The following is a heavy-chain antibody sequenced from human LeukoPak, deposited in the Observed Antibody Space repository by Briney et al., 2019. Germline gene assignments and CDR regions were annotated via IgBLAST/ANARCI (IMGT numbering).Heavy chain of an antibody. CDR2: IWYDGSNK. V-gene: IGHV3-33*08. CDR1: GFTFSSYG. J-gene: IGHJ1*01. CDR3: AAASGYLYFEH. Sequence: PGGSLRLSCAAPGFTFSSYGMHWVRQAPGKGLEWVSIIWYDGSNKYYADSVKGRFTISRDDSKNTVYLQMNSLRVEDTAVYYCAAASGYLYFEHWGQGTLVIVSS. D-gene: IGHD6-13*01.